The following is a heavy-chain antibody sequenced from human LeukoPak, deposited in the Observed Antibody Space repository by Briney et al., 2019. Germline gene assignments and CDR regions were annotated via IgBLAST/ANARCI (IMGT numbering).Heavy chain of an antibody. D-gene: IGHD4-17*01. V-gene: IGHV4-59*12. CDR3: ARSYGDYSSGWFDP. J-gene: IGHJ5*02. CDR1: GGSISSYY. Sequence: SETLSLTCTVSGGSISSYYWSWIRQPPGKGLEWIGYIYYSGSTNYNPSLKSRVTMSVDTSKNQFSLKLSSVTAADTAVYYCARSYGDYSSGWFDPWGQGTLVTVSS. CDR2: IYYSGST.